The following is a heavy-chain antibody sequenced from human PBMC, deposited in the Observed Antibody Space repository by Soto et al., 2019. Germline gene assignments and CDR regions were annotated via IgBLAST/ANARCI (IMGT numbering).Heavy chain of an antibody. CDR2: IVVGSGNR. CDR1: GFTFTSSA. V-gene: IGHV1-58*01. CDR3: AAEIGEGRLLSWLGQGYYSGMDV. J-gene: IGHJ6*02. D-gene: IGHD6-13*01. Sequence: SVKVSCKASGFTFTSSAVQWVRQARGQGLEWIGWIVVGSGNRSYAQKFQERVPITRYLATRTAYMELIRLRSEGTAVYSCAAEIGEGRLLSWLGQGYYSGMDVCG.